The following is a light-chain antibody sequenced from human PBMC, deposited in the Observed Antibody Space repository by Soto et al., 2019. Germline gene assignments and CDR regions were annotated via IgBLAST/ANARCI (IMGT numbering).Light chain of an antibody. V-gene: IGKV3-20*01. CDR3: QQSGSSLT. Sequence: EVVLTQSPGTLSLSPWERATLSCRASQSVNNGYLAWYQQKPGQAPRLLIYGASARATGIPDRFSGSGSGADLTLITSRLEPEDFALYHCQQSGSSLTFGQGTKLEMK. CDR2: GAS. J-gene: IGKJ2*01. CDR1: QSVNNGY.